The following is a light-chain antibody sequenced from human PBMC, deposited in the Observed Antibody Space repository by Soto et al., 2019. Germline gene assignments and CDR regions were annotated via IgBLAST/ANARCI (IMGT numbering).Light chain of an antibody. CDR3: SSYTSSSNFGVV. V-gene: IGLV2-14*03. CDR1: SSDVGGYKY. CDR2: DVS. J-gene: IGLJ2*01. Sequence: QSALTQPASVSGSPGQSITISCTGTSSDVGGYKYVSWYQLHPGKAPKLMIYDVSNRPSGVSNRFSGSKSGNTASLTISGLQAEDEAGYYCSSYTSSSNFGVVFGGGTKLTVL.